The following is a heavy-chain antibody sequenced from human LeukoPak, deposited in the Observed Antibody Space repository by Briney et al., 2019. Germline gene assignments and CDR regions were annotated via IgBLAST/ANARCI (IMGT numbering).Heavy chain of an antibody. J-gene: IGHJ4*02. D-gene: IGHD7-27*01. V-gene: IGHV3-21*01. CDR2: ISSSSSYI. Sequence: PGGSLRLSCAASGFTFSSYSMNWVRQAPGKGLEWVSSISSSSSYIYYADSVKGRFTISRDNAKSSLYLQMNSLRAEDTAVYYCARGLGIFWVDYWGQGTLVTVSS. CDR1: GFTFSSYS. CDR3: ARGLGIFWVDY.